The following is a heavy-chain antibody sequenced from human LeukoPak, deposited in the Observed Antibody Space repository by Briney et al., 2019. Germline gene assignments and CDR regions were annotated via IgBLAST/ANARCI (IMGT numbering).Heavy chain of an antibody. V-gene: IGHV3-23*01. CDR2: ISGSGGST. D-gene: IGHD2/OR15-2a*01. CDR1: GFTFSSYA. Sequence: PGGSLRLSCAASGFTFSSYAMSWVRQAPGKGLEWVSVISGSGGSTYYADPVKGRFTISRDNSKNTLYLQVSSLRAEDTAVYYCAKDRDTEQPLLLSYFDYWGQGTLVTVSS. J-gene: IGHJ4*02. CDR3: AKDRDTEQPLLLSYFDY.